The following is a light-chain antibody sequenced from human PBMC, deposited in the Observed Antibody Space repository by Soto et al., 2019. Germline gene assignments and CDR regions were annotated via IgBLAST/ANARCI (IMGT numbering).Light chain of an antibody. CDR2: GAS. CDR3: QQYVSSPWA. J-gene: IGKJ1*01. Sequence: EVGVKQSPVTWSVSPRERTTLSSRASRSVTNSFLTWYQQKPGQAPRLLIYGASRRATGIPDRFTGSGSGTDFTLTISRLEPEDFAPYYCQQYVSSPWAFGQGTKV. CDR1: RSVTNSF. V-gene: IGKV3-20*01.